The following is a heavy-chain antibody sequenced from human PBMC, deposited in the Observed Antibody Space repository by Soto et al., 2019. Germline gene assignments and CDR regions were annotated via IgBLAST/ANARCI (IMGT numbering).Heavy chain of an antibody. D-gene: IGHD3-10*01. Sequence: EVQLVESGGGLVKPGGSLRLSCAASGFTVSSYSLNWVRQAPGKGLEWVSSISSSRSYIYYADSVKGRFTISRDNAKNSLYRQMHSLRAEDTAVYYCARDMVRGVITPSGMDVWGQGTTVTVSS. CDR1: GFTVSSYS. CDR2: ISSSRSYI. CDR3: ARDMVRGVITPSGMDV. V-gene: IGHV3-21*01. J-gene: IGHJ6*02.